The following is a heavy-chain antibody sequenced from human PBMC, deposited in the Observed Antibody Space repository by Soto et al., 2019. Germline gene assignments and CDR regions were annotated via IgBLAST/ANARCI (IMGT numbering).Heavy chain of an antibody. CDR3: ARDQVVPAAMNYYYYGMDV. Sequence: AAVKVSCKASGYTFTGYYMHWVRQAPGQGLEWMGWINPNRGGTNYAQKFQGRVTMTRDTSISTAYMELSRLRSDDTAVYYCARDQVVPAAMNYYYYGMDVWGQGTTVTVSS. V-gene: IGHV1-2*02. J-gene: IGHJ6*02. D-gene: IGHD2-2*01. CDR1: GYTFTGYY. CDR2: INPNRGGT.